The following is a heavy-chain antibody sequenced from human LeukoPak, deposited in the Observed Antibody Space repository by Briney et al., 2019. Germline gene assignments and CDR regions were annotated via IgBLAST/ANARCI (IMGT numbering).Heavy chain of an antibody. D-gene: IGHD1-1*01. J-gene: IGHJ4*02. CDR3: ARGREGWLERSGGNCDY. CDR1: GFTFSDYY. CDR2: ISSGSMTI. V-gene: IGHV3-11*01. Sequence: GGSLRLSCAASGFTFSDYYMSCIRQAPGKGVECISYISSGSMTIYYADSVKGRFTISRDNAKNSLYLQMNSLGAEDTAVYYCARGREGWLERSGGNCDYWGQGTLVTVSS.